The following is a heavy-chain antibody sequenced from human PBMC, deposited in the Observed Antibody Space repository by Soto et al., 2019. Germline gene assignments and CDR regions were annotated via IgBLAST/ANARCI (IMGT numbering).Heavy chain of an antibody. CDR2: INSDGSTT. CDR1: GFTFSSYW. D-gene: IGHD4-17*01. V-gene: IGHV3-74*01. Sequence: EVQLVESGGGLVQPGGSLRLSCAASGFTFSSYWMHWVRQAPGKGLVWVSRINSDGSTTTYADSVKGRFTISRDNAKNTLYLQMNSLRVEDMAIYYCARDLGRTTVTNEWGQGTLVTVSS. J-gene: IGHJ4*02. CDR3: ARDLGRTTVTNE.